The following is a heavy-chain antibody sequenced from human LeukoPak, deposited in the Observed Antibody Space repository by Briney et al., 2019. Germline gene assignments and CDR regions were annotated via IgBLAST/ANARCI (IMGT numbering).Heavy chain of an antibody. D-gene: IGHD6-13*01. CDR3: ARHSSIWYPFDK. J-gene: IGHJ4*02. CDR1: GGSISSSSYY. CDR2: IYYSGST. Sequence: SETLSLTCTVSGGSISSSSYYWGWIRQPPGKGLEWIGSIYYSGSTYYNPSLKSRVTISVDTSRNQFSLKLSSVTAADTAVYFCARHSSIWYPFDKWGQGTLVTVSS. V-gene: IGHV4-39*01.